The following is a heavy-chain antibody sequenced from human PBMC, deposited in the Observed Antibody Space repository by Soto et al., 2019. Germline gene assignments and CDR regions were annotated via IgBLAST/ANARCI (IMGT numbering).Heavy chain of an antibody. Sequence: SETLSLACAVYGGSFSGYYWSWIRQPPGKGLEWIGEINHSGSTNYNPSLKSRVTISVDTSKDQFSLKLSCVTAADTAGDYCAGLRGYSSGWYGAFFDPWGQGTLVTVSS. CDR1: GGSFSGYY. V-gene: IGHV4-34*01. CDR2: INHSGST. CDR3: AGLRGYSSGWYGAFFDP. D-gene: IGHD6-19*01. J-gene: IGHJ5*02.